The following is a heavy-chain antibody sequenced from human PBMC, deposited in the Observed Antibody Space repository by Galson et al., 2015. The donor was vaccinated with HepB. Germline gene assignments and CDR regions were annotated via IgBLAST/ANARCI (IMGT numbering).Heavy chain of an antibody. CDR1: GLTFSTYA. J-gene: IGHJ3*02. D-gene: IGHD1-26*01. CDR2: ISGSGGSI. Sequence: SLRLSCAASGLTFSTYAMSWVRQAPGKGLEWLSTISGSGGSIYYGDSVKGRFASSRDISQSTLYLQMNGLRAEDTAVYFCAKFFSGTYYLDAFDIWGHGTLVTVSS. V-gene: IGHV3-23*01. CDR3: AKFFSGTYYLDAFDI.